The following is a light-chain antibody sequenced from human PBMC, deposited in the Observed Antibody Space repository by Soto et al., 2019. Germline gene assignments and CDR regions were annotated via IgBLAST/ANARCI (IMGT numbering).Light chain of an antibody. Sequence: DIQLTQSPSTLSASVGDRVTITCRASQSISSWLAWYQQKPGKAPNLLIYKTSNLESGVPSRFSGSGSGTKCALTMSSLQLNDFAAYDGQYYNDYLWTFVQGTKVVIE. CDR1: QSISSW. V-gene: IGKV1-5*03. CDR3: QYYNDYLWT. CDR2: KTS. J-gene: IGKJ1*01.